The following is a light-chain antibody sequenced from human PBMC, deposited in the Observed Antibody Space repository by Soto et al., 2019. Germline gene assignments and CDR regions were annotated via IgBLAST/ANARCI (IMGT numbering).Light chain of an antibody. CDR1: QSVSSY. CDR3: QLRGT. V-gene: IGKV3-11*01. CDR2: DAF. Sequence: EIVLTQSPATLSLSPGERATLSCRASQSVSSYLAWYQQKPGQAPRILIYDAFNRATGIPARFSGSGSGTDFTLTISSLEPEDFAVYYCQLRGTFGQGTKVEIK. J-gene: IGKJ1*01.